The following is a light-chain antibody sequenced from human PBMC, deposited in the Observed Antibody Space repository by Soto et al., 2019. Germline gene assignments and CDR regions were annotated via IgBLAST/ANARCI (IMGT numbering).Light chain of an antibody. Sequence: QSVLTQPRSVSGSPGQSVTISCTGTSNDVGGHSHVSWYQQHPGKAPKVMIYDVTKRPSGVPDRFSGSKSGNTASLTISGLQAEDEAEYHCCSYADTNTLIFDGGTKLTVL. J-gene: IGLJ2*01. CDR1: SNDVGGHSH. CDR2: DVT. CDR3: CSYADTNTLI. V-gene: IGLV2-11*01.